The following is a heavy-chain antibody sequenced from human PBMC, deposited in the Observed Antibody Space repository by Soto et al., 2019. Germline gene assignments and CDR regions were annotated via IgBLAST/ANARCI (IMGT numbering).Heavy chain of an antibody. CDR3: AKFPGSRFGELLFS. CDR1: GFTFSSYA. J-gene: IGHJ4*02. CDR2: ISGSGGST. Sequence: GGSLRLSCAASGFTFSSYAMSWVRQAPGKGLEWVSAISGSGGSTYYADSVKGRFTISRDNSRNTLYLQMNSLRAEDTAVYYCAKFPGSRFGELLFSWGQGTLVTVSS. D-gene: IGHD3-10*01. V-gene: IGHV3-23*01.